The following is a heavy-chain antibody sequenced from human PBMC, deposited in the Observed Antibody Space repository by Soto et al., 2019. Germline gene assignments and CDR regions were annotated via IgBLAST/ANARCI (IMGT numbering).Heavy chain of an antibody. J-gene: IGHJ6*02. CDR2: IIPIFGTA. V-gene: IGHV1-69*12. D-gene: IGHD5-12*01. CDR1: GGTFSSYA. Sequence: VQLMQSGAEVKEPGSPVKVSCKASGGTFSSYAISWVRQAPGQGLEWMGGIIPIFGTANYAQKFQGRVTITADESTSTAYMELSSLRSEDTAVYYCAKDQDSGYVSKLLYFYNMDVWGQGTTVTVSS. CDR3: AKDQDSGYVSKLLYFYNMDV.